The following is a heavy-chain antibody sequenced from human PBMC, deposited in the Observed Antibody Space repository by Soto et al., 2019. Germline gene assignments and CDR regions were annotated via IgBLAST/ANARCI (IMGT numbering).Heavy chain of an antibody. J-gene: IGHJ5*02. V-gene: IGHV6-1*01. CDR2: TYYRSKWYN. Sequence: SQTRSLNCAISGDSVSSNSAAWNWIRQSPSRGLEWLGRTYYRSKWYNDYAVSVKSRITINPDTSKNQFSLQLNSVTPEDTAVYYCAKTSIAARPRWFDPWGQGTLVTVSS. D-gene: IGHD6-6*01. CDR1: GDSVSSNSAA. CDR3: AKTSIAARPRWFDP.